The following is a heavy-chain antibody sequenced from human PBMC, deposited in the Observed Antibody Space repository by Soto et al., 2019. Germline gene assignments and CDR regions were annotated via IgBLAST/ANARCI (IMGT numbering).Heavy chain of an antibody. V-gene: IGHV5-51*01. D-gene: IGHD6-13*01. CDR3: ARQSSSWSNWFDP. CDR2: IYPGDSDT. CDR1: GYSFTSYW. Sequence: GESLKISCKGSGYSFTSYWIGWVRQMPGKGLEWMGIIYPGDSDTRYSPSFQGQVTISADKSISTAYLQWSGLKASDTAMYYCARQSSSWSNWFDPWGQGTLVTV. J-gene: IGHJ5*02.